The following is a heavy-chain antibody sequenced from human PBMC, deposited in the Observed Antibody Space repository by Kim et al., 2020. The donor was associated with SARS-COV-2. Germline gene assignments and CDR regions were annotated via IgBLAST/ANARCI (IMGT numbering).Heavy chain of an antibody. Sequence: YESTLKGRFTTSRDQYKNTLYLQMNSLSAEDTAVYYCARETAVAYFYFDYWGQGTLVTVSS. D-gene: IGHD6-19*01. J-gene: IGHJ4*02. CDR3: ARETAVAYFYFDY. V-gene: IGHV3-30*01.